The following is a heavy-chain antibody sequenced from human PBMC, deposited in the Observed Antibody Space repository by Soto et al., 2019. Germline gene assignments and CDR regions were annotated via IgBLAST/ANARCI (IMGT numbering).Heavy chain of an antibody. D-gene: IGHD3-10*01. CDR1: GYTFSNYD. CDR2: VNPNNGDT. V-gene: IGHV1-8*01. Sequence: QVQLMQSGAELKKPGASVKVSCKATGYTFSNYDMNWVRQATGQGPEWIGWVNPNNGDTGYAHKVQGRVTLTTVISTTAAYMELTSLRSEDTAIYYCAKVSRKGSAIDFDYWGQGTLITVSS. CDR3: AKVSRKGSAIDFDY. J-gene: IGHJ4*02.